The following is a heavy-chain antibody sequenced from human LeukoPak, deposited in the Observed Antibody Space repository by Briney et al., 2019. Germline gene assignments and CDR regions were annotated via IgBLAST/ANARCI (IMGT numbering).Heavy chain of an antibody. CDR2: ISSSSTTI. V-gene: IGHV3-48*01. CDR1: GFTFSSYS. D-gene: IGHD3-10*01. CDR3: AKDPTNYYGSGSGWFDP. J-gene: IGHJ5*02. Sequence: PGGSLRLSCAASGFTFSSYSMNWVRQAPGKGLEWVSYISSSSTTIYYADSVKGRFTISRDNAKNSLYLQMNSLRAEDTAVYYCAKDPTNYYGSGSGWFDPWGQGTLVTVSS.